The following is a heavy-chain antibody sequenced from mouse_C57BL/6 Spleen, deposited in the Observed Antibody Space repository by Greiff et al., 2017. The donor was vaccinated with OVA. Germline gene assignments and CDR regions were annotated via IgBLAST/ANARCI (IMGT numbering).Heavy chain of an antibody. CDR3: ARSYGSSYRFAY. V-gene: IGHV1-55*01. D-gene: IGHD1-1*01. Sequence: VQLQQPGAELVKPGASVQMSFKASGYTFTSYWVTWVEQRPGQGLEWIGDIYPGSGSTNYNEKFKSKATLTVDTSSSTAYMQLSSLTSEDSAVYYCARSYGSSYRFAYWGQGTLVTVSA. J-gene: IGHJ3*01. CDR1: GYTFTSYW. CDR2: IYPGSGST.